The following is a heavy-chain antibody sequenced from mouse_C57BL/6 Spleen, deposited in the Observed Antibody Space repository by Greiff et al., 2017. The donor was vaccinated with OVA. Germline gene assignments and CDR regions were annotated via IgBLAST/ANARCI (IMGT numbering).Heavy chain of an antibody. CDR3: ARHYSNFDY. CDR2: ISYDGSN. D-gene: IGHD2-5*01. CDR1: GYSITSGYY. V-gene: IGHV3-6*01. Sequence: ESGPGLVKPSQSLSLTCSVTGYSITSGYYWNWIRQFPGNKLEWMGYISYDGSNNYNPSLKNRISITRDTSKNQFFLKLNSVTTEDTATYYCARHYSNFDYWGQGTTLTVSS. J-gene: IGHJ2*01.